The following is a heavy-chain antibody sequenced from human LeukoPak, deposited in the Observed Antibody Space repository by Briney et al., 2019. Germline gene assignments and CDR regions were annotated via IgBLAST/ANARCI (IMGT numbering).Heavy chain of an antibody. Sequence: SETLSLTCTVSGGSISSYYWSWIRQPPGKGLEWIGYIYYSGSTNYNPSLKSRVTISVDTSKNQFSLKLSSVTAADTAVYYCARDGGRYYDILTGYWEDWGQGTLVTVSS. J-gene: IGHJ4*02. CDR2: IYYSGST. CDR3: ARDGGRYYDILTGYWED. D-gene: IGHD3-9*01. V-gene: IGHV4-59*01. CDR1: GGSISSYY.